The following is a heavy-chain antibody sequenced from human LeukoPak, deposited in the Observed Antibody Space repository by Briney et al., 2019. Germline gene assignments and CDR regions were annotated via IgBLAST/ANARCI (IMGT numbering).Heavy chain of an antibody. CDR2: IYSGGST. Sequence: GGSLRLSCAASGFTVSSNYMRWVRQAPGKGLEWVSVIYSGGSTYYADSVKGRFTISRDNSKNTLYLQMNSLRAEDTAVYYCAKDLGDSSGQLDYWGQGTLVTVSS. J-gene: IGHJ4*02. V-gene: IGHV3-66*01. CDR3: AKDLGDSSGQLDY. CDR1: GFTVSSNY. D-gene: IGHD6-19*01.